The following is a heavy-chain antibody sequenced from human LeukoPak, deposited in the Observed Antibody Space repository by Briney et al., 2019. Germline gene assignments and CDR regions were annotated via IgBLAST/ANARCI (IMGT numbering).Heavy chain of an antibody. CDR2: ISPNSGDT. CDR1: GYTFADYF. D-gene: IGHD3-22*01. CDR3: AKIAYSSGLSHY. V-gene: IGHV1-2*02. J-gene: IGHJ4*02. Sequence: ASVKVSCKASGYTFADYFIHWVRQAPGRGLEWMGWISPNSGDTNYAQKFQGRVTMTRDTSINTAYMELSSLRSDDTAVYYCAKIAYSSGLSHYWGQGTLVTVSS.